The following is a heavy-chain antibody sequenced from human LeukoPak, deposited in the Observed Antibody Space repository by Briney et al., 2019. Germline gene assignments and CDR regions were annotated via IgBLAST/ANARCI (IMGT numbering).Heavy chain of an antibody. V-gene: IGHV1-3*01. Sequence: GASVKVSCKASGYAFTSYAMHWVRQAPGQRLEWMGWINVVNDNTKLSQRFQGRVTITSDTSASTAYMEMSSLRFDDTAVYYCARAPLTTYPWWGQGTRVTVSS. CDR3: ARAPLTTYPW. D-gene: IGHD2/OR15-2a*01. CDR1: GYAFTSYA. CDR2: INVVNDNT. J-gene: IGHJ4*02.